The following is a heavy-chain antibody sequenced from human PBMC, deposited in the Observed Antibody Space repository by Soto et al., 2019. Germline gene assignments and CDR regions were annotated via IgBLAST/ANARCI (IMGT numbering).Heavy chain of an antibody. CDR2: INPNSGNT. Sequence: ASVKVSCKASGYTFTGYYMHWVRQAPGQGLEWMGWINPNSGNTGYAQKFQGRVTMTRNTSISTAYMELSSLRSEDTAVYYCARGSVWGYYYGMDVWGQGTTVTVSS. V-gene: IGHV1-8*02. D-gene: IGHD3-16*01. CDR3: ARGSVWGYYYGMDV. J-gene: IGHJ6*02. CDR1: GYTFTGYY.